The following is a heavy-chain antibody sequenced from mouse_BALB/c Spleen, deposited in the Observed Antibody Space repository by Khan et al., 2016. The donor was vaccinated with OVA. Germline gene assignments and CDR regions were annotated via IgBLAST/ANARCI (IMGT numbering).Heavy chain of an antibody. J-gene: IGHJ3*01. D-gene: IGHD4-1*01. V-gene: IGHV5-6*01. CDR2: ISSGGDYT. CDR1: GFTFSSYS. CDR3: ASHLTGSFAY. Sequence: EVELVESGGDLVEPGGSLKLSCVASGFTFSSYSMSWVRQTPDKRLEWVATISSGGDYTYYPDIVKGRFTISRDNAKNTLYLQMSSLKSEDTAMYYCASHLTGSFAYWSQGTLVAVSA.